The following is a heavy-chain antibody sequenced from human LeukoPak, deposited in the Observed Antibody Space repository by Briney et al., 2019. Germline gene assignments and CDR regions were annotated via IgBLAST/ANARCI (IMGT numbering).Heavy chain of an antibody. D-gene: IGHD3-10*01. CDR3: AKVFYGSGSYPSEIDY. CDR2: ISYDGGDK. Sequence: PGGSLRLSCAASGFSFNNYAMYWVRQAPGKGLEWVALISYDGGDKYYAESMKGRITISRDNAENTLYLQMNNLRPDDTAVYYCAKVFYGSGSYPSEIDYWGQGTLVTVSS. V-gene: IGHV3-30*18. J-gene: IGHJ4*02. CDR1: GFSFNNYA.